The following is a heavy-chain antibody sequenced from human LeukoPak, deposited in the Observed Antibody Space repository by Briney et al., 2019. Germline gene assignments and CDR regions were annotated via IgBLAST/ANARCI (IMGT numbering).Heavy chain of an antibody. D-gene: IGHD5-24*01. V-gene: IGHV3-23*01. Sequence: AISGSGGSTYYADSVKGRFTISRDNSKNTLYLQMNSLRAEDTAVYYCANLDGYNLGYFDYWGQGTLVTVSS. CDR2: ISGSGGST. J-gene: IGHJ4*02. CDR3: ANLDGYNLGYFDY.